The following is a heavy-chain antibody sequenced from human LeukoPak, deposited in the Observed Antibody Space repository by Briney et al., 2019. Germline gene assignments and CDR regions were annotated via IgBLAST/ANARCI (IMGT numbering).Heavy chain of an antibody. J-gene: IGHJ3*02. CDR3: ARVSGSADLDI. CDR2: IRGDGAGT. CDR1: GFTFSSYA. Sequence: GGSLRLSCAASGFTFSSYAMSWVRQAPGKGLEWVSLIRGDGAGTYYADSVKGRFTISRDNSKNTLYLQMNSLRAEDTAVYYCARVSGSADLDIWGQGTMVTVSS. V-gene: IGHV3-23*01. D-gene: IGHD1-26*01.